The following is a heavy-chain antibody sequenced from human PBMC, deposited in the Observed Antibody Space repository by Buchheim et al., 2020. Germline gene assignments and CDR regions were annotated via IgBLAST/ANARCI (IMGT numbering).Heavy chain of an antibody. J-gene: IGHJ6*02. D-gene: IGHD3-10*01. Sequence: EVQLVESGGGLVQPGGSLRLSCAASGFTFSSSWMTWVRQAPGKGLEWVANIKKAGSEGYYVDSVKGRFTIPRDNAMTSLFLPMSSQRAEDTSVYYCARGTGDYYGMDFWGQGTT. CDR2: IKKAGSEG. CDR3: ARGTGDYYGMDF. CDR1: GFTFSSSW. V-gene: IGHV3-7*01.